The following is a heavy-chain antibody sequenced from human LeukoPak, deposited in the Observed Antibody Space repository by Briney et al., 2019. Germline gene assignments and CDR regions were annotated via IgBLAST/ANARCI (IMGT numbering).Heavy chain of an antibody. CDR3: ARVVLDYYMDV. D-gene: IGHD5/OR15-5a*01. J-gene: IGHJ6*03. V-gene: IGHV3-74*01. Sequence: GGSLILSCAASGFTFSSYWMPWVRQAPGKGLVWVSRINSDGSSTSYADSVKGRFTIPRDKAKNALYLQMNSLRAEDTAVYYCARVVLDYYMDVWGKGTTVTVSS. CDR1: GFTFSSYW. CDR2: INSDGSST.